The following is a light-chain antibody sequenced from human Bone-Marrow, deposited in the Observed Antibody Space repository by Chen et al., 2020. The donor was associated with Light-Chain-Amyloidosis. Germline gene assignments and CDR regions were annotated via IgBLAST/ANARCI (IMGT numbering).Light chain of an antibody. Sequence: SYELTQPPSVSVSPGQTARITCSGDDLPTKYAYWYQQKPGQAPVLVIHRDTERPSGISERFSGSTSGRTATLTIRGVQEEDEADYHCQSAESSGTYEVICGGGTKLTVL. J-gene: IGLJ2*01. V-gene: IGLV3-25*03. CDR3: QSAESSGTYEVI. CDR1: DLPTKY. CDR2: RDT.